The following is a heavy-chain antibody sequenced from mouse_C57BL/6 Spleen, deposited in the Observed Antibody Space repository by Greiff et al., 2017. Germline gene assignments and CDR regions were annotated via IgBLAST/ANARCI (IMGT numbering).Heavy chain of an antibody. CDR1: GFTFSSYA. CDR3: ARDWGNPYFDY. CDR2: ISDGGSYT. D-gene: IGHD2-1*01. J-gene: IGHJ2*01. Sequence: DVHLVESGGGLVKPGGSLKLSCAASGFTFSSYAMSWVRQTPEKRLEWVATISDGGSYTYYPDNVKGRFTISRDNAKNNLYLQMSHLKSEDAAMYYCARDWGNPYFDYWGQGTTVTVSS. V-gene: IGHV5-4*01.